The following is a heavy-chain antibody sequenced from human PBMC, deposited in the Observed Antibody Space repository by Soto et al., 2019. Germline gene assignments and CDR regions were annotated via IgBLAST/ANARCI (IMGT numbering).Heavy chain of an antibody. CDR3: TTGSVEGI. J-gene: IGHJ6*02. CDR2: IKTSAGGGAT. Sequence: EVQLVESAGGLVKPGGSLRLSCVASGFSFNEAWMNWVRQAPGEGLEWVGRIKTSAGGGATDYAAPVQGRFTISRDDSKNALYLHMNSLRTEETAIYYCTTGSVEGIWGQGTTVTVSS. CDR1: GFSFNEAW. V-gene: IGHV3-15*07. D-gene: IGHD2-15*01.